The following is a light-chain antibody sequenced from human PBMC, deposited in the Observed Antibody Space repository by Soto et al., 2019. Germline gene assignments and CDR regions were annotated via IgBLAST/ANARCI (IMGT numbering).Light chain of an antibody. V-gene: IGLV1-44*01. CDR3: AAWDDGLNGYV. Sequence: QLVLTQPPSASGNPVQRGTISWSGSSSNIGSNAVNWYQQRPGTAPKLVIYSDDQRPSDVPDRVSASKSGTSASLAFSGLQSEDDADFYCAAWDDGLNGYVFGTGTKLTVL. CDR2: SDD. J-gene: IGLJ1*01. CDR1: SSNIGSNA.